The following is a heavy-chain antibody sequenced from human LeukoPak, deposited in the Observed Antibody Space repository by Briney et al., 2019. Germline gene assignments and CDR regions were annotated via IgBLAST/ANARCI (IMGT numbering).Heavy chain of an antibody. V-gene: IGHV3-30-3*01. CDR1: GFTFSSHN. CDR2: ILSDGSKN. Sequence: GGSLRLSCEASGFTFSSHNMHWVRQAPGKGLEWVALILSDGSKNYYADSVKGRFTIARDNYKSTLYLQMNSLRAEDTAVYYRARDLGYGYGHGLGSWGQGTRVTVSS. CDR3: ARDLGYGYGHGLGS. D-gene: IGHD3/OR15-3a*01. J-gene: IGHJ5*02.